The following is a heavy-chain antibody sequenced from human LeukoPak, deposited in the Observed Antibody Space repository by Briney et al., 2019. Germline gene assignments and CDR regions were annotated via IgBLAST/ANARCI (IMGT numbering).Heavy chain of an antibody. Sequence: GGSLRLSCAASGFTFSTYAMSWVRQAPGKGLEWVSGICGNDGKTYYADSVKGRFTISRDNSKNTLHLQMNSLRAEDTALYYCAKDTGGSCYSAIAYWGQGALVTVST. CDR1: GFTFSTYA. J-gene: IGHJ4*02. CDR2: ICGNDGKT. CDR3: AKDTGGSCYSAIAY. V-gene: IGHV3-23*01. D-gene: IGHD2-15*01.